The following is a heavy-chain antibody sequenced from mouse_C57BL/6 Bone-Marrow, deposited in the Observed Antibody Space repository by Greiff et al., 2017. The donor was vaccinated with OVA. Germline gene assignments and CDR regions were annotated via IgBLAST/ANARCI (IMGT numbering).Heavy chain of an antibody. D-gene: IGHD1-1*01. CDR1: GYTFTDYN. J-gene: IGHJ2*01. CDR2: INPNNGGT. V-gene: IGHV1-22*01. CDR3: ARSESYYVHFDY. Sequence: EVQLKQSGPELVKPGASVKMSCKASGYTFTDYNMHWVKQSHGKSLEWIGYINPNNGGTSYNQKFKGKATLTVNKSSSTAYMELRSLTSEDSAVYYCARSESYYVHFDYWGQGTTVTVAA.